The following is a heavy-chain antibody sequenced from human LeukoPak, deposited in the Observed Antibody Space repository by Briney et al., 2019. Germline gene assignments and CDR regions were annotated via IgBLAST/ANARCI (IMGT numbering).Heavy chain of an antibody. CDR2: ISYDGSNK. CDR3: ARDYYDSSGYMSSHY. V-gene: IGHV3-30-3*01. J-gene: IGHJ4*02. D-gene: IGHD3-22*01. CDR1: GFTFSSYA. Sequence: PGGSLRLSCAASGFTFSSYAMHWVRQAPGKGLEWVAVISYDGSNKYYADSVKGRFTISRDNSKNTLYLQMNSLRAEDTAVYYCARDYYDSSGYMSSHYWGQGTLVTVSS.